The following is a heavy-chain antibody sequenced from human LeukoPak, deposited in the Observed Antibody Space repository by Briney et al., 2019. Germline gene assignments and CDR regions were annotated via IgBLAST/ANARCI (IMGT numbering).Heavy chain of an antibody. Sequence: PSETLSLTCTVSGGSISSYYWSWIRQPPGKGLEWIGYIYYSGSTNYNPSLKSRVTISVDTSKNQFSLKLSSVTAADTAVYYCARDETGYSYGVWGQGTLVTVSS. D-gene: IGHD5-18*01. CDR1: GGSISSYY. CDR3: ARDETGYSYGV. CDR2: IYYSGST. V-gene: IGHV4-59*01. J-gene: IGHJ4*02.